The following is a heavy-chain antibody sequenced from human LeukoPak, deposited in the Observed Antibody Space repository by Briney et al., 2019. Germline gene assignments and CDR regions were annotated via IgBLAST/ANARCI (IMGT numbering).Heavy chain of an antibody. J-gene: IGHJ4*02. CDR2: IYTSGST. V-gene: IGHV4-4*07. Sequence: SETLSLTCTVSGGSISSYYWSWIRQPAGKGLEWIGRIYTSGSTNYNPSLKSRVTMSVDTSKNRFSLKLSSVTAADTAVYYCARGLEYCSSTSCYVLDYWGQGTLVTVSS. CDR3: ARGLEYCSSTSCYVLDY. D-gene: IGHD2-2*01. CDR1: GGSISSYY.